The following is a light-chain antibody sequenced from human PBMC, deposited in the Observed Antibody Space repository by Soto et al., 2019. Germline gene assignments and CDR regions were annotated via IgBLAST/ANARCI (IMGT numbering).Light chain of an antibody. Sequence: QSALTQPAAVSGSLGQSITIACTGTISDVGSYNLVSWYQQHPGKAPKLMIYEGSKRPSEISNRFSASKSGNTASLTISGLQAEDEADYYCCSYAGSNIPNWGFGGGTKLTVL. V-gene: IGLV2-23*01. CDR3: CSYAGSNIPNWG. J-gene: IGLJ3*02. CDR1: ISDVGSYNL. CDR2: EGS.